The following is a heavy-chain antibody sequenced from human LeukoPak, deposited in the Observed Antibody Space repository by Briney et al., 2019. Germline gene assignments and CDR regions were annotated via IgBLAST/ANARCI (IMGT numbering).Heavy chain of an antibody. Sequence: SQTLSLTCTVSGGSISSGSDYWSWIRQPAGKGLEWIGRTYTSGSTNYNPSLKSRVTISVDTSKNQFSLQLSSVTAAATAVYYCARAPMIKGYNAFDIWGQGTMVTVSS. D-gene: IGHD3-22*01. V-gene: IGHV4-61*02. CDR3: ARAPMIKGYNAFDI. CDR2: TYTSGST. J-gene: IGHJ3*02. CDR1: GGSISSGSDY.